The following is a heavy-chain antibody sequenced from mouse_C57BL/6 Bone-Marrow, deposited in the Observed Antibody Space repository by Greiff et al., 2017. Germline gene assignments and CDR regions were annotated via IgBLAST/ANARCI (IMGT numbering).Heavy chain of an antibody. V-gene: IGHV5-17*01. D-gene: IGHD1-1*02. CDR1: GFTFSDYG. CDR2: ISSGSSTI. CDR3: ARYYDAMDY. Sequence: EVKLMESGGGLVKPGGSLKPSCAASGFTFSDYGMHWVRQAPEKGLEWVAYISSGSSTIYYADTVKGRFTISRDNAKNTLFLQMTSRRSEDTAMYYCARYYDAMDYWGQGTSVTVSS. J-gene: IGHJ4*01.